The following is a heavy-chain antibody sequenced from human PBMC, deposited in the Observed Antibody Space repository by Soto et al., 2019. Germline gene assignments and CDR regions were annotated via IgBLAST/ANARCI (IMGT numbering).Heavy chain of an antibody. D-gene: IGHD7-27*01. J-gene: IGHJ4*02. CDR3: AKVGGDWGASHFDY. CDR1: GFTFSSYG. Sequence: QVQLVESGGGVVQPGRSLRLPCAASGFTFSSYGMHWVRQAPGKGLEWVAVISYDGSNKYYADSVKGRFTISRDNSKNTLYLQMNSLRAEDTAVYYCAKVGGDWGASHFDYWGQGTLVTVSS. V-gene: IGHV3-30*18. CDR2: ISYDGSNK.